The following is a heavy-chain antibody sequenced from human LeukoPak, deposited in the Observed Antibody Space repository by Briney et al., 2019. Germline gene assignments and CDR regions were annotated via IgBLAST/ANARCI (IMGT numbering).Heavy chain of an antibody. D-gene: IGHD5-18*01. CDR2: ISYDGSNK. V-gene: IGHV3-30*03. CDR1: GFTFSSYG. J-gene: IGHJ4*02. CDR3: ARIDTAMDPTDY. Sequence: PGGSLRLSCAASGFTFSSYGMHWVRQAPGKGLEWVAVISYDGSNKYYADSVKGRFTISRDNSKNTLYLQMNSLRAEDTAVYYCARIDTAMDPTDYWGQGTLVTVSS.